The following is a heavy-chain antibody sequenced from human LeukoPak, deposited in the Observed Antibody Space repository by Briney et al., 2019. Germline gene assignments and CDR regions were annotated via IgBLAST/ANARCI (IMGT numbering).Heavy chain of an antibody. CDR2: IKSKTDGGTT. V-gene: IGHV3-15*01. Sequence: PGGSLRLSCAASGFTFSNAWMSWVRQPPGKGLEWVGRIKSKTDGGTTDYAAPVKGRFTISRDDSKNTLYLQMNSLKTEDTAVYYCTTVLGYSSSWYSYYYYMDVWGKGTTVTVSS. D-gene: IGHD6-13*01. CDR3: TTVLGYSSSWYSYYYYMDV. CDR1: GFTFSNAW. J-gene: IGHJ6*03.